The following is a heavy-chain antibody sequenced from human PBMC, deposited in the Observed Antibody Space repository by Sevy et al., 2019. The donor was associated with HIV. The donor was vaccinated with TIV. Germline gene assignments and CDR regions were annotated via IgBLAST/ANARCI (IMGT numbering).Heavy chain of an antibody. Sequence: GGSLRLSCTASGFTFDDYAMSWFRQAPGKGLEWVAFITRNSYEAYGGTTEYAASVKDRFTISRDDSKSIAYLQMNSLKTEDTAVYYCTRGLATADTSENYFDYWGQGTLVTVSS. CDR3: TRGLATADTSENYFDY. J-gene: IGHJ4*02. CDR2: ITRNSYEAYGGTT. V-gene: IGHV3-49*03. CDR1: GFTFDDYA. D-gene: IGHD5-18*01.